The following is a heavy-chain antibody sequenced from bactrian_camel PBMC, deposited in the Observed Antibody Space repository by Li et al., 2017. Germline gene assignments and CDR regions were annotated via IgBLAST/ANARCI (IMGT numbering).Heavy chain of an antibody. CDR1: GFTFTTYD. CDR2: ILARGGRT. V-gene: IGHV3S40*01. Sequence: VQLVESGGGSVQPGGSLRLSCVASGFTFTTYDMKWVRQAPGRGLEWVSTILARGGRTYYAHSVKGRFTISRDNAKDTLYLQMNSLKIEDTAVYYCALGSSRQATMTARGKGTQVTVS. J-gene: IGHJ4*01. D-gene: IGHD3*01.